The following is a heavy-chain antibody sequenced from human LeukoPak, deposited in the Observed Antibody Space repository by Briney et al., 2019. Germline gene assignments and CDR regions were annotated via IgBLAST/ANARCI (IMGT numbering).Heavy chain of an antibody. J-gene: IGHJ3*02. D-gene: IGHD5-12*01. CDR3: ARSCRILDIVATIRARLGGNGFDI. CDR2: IYHSGST. V-gene: IGHV4-39*07. CDR1: GGSISSSSYY. Sequence: SETLSLTCTVSGGSISSSSYYWGWIRPPPGKGLKWIGSIYHSGSTYYNPSLKSRVTIAVETSKNQFSLKLSSVTAADKAVYYCARSCRILDIVATIRARLGGNGFDIWGQGTMVTVSS.